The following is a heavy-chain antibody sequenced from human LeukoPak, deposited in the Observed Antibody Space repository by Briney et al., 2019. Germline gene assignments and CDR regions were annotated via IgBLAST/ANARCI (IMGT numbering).Heavy chain of an antibody. CDR2: IYYSGST. CDR1: GGXISSYY. Sequence: SETLSLTCTVSGGXISSYYCSWIRQPPGKGLEWIGYIYYSGSTNYNPSLKSRVTISVDTSKNQFSLKLSSVTAADTAVYYCARQNYDSSGYPPYFDYWGQGIPVTVSS. D-gene: IGHD3-22*01. J-gene: IGHJ4*02. CDR3: ARQNYDSSGYPPYFDY. V-gene: IGHV4-59*08.